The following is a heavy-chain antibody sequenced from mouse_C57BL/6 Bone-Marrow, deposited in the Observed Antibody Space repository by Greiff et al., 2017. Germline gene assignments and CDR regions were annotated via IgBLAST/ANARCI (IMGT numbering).Heavy chain of an antibody. J-gene: IGHJ3*01. CDR1: GFSFTSYG. V-gene: IGHV2-2*01. CDR2: IWRGGST. D-gene: IGHD4-1*01. CDR3: ARNLLTGTSWFAY. Sequence: QVQLKESGPGLVQPSHSLSITCTVSGFSFTSYGVHWVRQSPGQGLEWLGVIWRGGSTDYNAAFISSLSISKDNSKSQFLFKMNRLQADDTARYYCARNLLTGTSWFAYWGQGTLVTVSA.